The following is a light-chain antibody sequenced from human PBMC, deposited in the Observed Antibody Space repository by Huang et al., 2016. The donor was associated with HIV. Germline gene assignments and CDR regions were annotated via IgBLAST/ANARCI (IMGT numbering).Light chain of an antibody. V-gene: IGKV3-11*01. CDR3: QQRIDWPLT. J-gene: IGKJ5*01. CDR1: QSVNIY. Sequence: EIVLTQSPATLSLSPGERATLSCRASQSVNIYLAWYPQMPGQAPRLLIYDASNRATGIPARFSGSGSGTDFTLTISSLEPEDFAVYYCQQRIDWPLTFGQGTRLEIK. CDR2: DAS.